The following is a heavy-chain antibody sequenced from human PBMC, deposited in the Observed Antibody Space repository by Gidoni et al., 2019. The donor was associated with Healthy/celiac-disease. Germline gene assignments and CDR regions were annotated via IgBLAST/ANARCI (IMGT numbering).Heavy chain of an antibody. CDR1: GFTFSSYG. CDR2: ISSSSSTI. V-gene: IGHV3-48*01. CDR3: ARGKDSGYVYYYYYMDV. D-gene: IGHD5-12*01. J-gene: IGHJ6*03. Sequence: EVHLVESGGGLVQPGGSLRLSCAASGFTFSSYGMNWVRQAPGKGLEWGSYISSSSSTIYYADSVKGRFTISRDNAKNSLYLQMNSLRAEDTAVYYCARGKDSGYVYYYYYMDVWGKGTTVTVSS.